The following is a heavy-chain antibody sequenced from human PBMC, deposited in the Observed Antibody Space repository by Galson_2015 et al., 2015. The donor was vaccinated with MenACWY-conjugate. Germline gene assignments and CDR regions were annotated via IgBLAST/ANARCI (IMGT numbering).Heavy chain of an antibody. CDR1: GFIFNTYW. Sequence: LRLSCAASGFIFNTYWMHWVRQAPRKGLVWVARINPGGSSTTYADSVKDRFTISRDNAKNTLYLQMNSLRPEDTAVFYCAKTRGASFYFDSWGQGALVTVSS. CDR2: INPGGSST. V-gene: IGHV3-74*01. J-gene: IGHJ4*02. CDR3: AKTRGASFYFDS. D-gene: IGHD1-26*01.